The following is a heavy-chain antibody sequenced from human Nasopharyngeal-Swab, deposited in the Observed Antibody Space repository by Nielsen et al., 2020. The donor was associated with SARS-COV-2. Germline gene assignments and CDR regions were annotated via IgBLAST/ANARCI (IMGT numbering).Heavy chain of an antibody. J-gene: IGHJ5*02. CDR2: VYYSGTT. CDR1: GVSISSDSYY. CDR3: ARDTDYIPTGFDP. V-gene: IGHV4-39*07. D-gene: IGHD4/OR15-4a*01. Sequence: GSLRLSCTVSGVSISSDSYYWGWVRQPPGKGLEWIGSVYYSGTTHYNPSLKSRATISADTSKNQFSLRLTSVTAADTAVYYCARDTDYIPTGFDPWGQGTQVTVSS.